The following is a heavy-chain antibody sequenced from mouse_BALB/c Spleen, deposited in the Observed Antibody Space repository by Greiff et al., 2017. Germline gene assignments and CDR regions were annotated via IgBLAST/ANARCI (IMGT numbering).Heavy chain of an antibody. CDR1: GFNIKDTY. CDR3: AGYEYYYAMDY. D-gene: IGHD2-14*01. Sequence: VQLQQSGAELVKPGASVKLSCTASGFNIKDTYMHWVKQRPEQGLEWIGRIDPANGNTKYDPKFQGKATITADTSSNTAYLQLSSLTSEDTAVYYCAGYEYYYAMDYWGQGTSVT. CDR2: IDPANGNT. J-gene: IGHJ4*01. V-gene: IGHV14-3*02.